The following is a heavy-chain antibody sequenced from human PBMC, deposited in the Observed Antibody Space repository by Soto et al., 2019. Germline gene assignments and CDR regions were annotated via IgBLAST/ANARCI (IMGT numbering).Heavy chain of an antibody. V-gene: IGHV3-7*01. CDR3: ARGVERTPYSSFFYYYYYMDV. Sequence: GGSLRLSCAASGFTFSSYWMSWVRQAPGKGLEWVANIKQDGSEKYYVDSVKGRFTISRDNAKNSLYLQMNSLRAEDTAVYYCARGVERTPYSSFFYYYYYMDVWGKGTTVTVSS. CDR1: GFTFSSYW. J-gene: IGHJ6*03. D-gene: IGHD6-6*01. CDR2: IKQDGSEK.